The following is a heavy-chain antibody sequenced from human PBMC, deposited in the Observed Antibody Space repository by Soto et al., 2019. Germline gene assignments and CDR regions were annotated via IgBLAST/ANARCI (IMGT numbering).Heavy chain of an antibody. CDR1: GGSFSGYY. V-gene: IGHV4-34*01. CDR2: INHSGST. J-gene: IGHJ6*02. CDR3: ATVGGRWYDFYYYGMDV. D-gene: IGHD3-3*01. Sequence: PSETLSLTCAVYGGSFSGYYWSWIRQPPGKGLEWIGEINHSGSTNYNPSLKSRVTISVDTSKNQFSLKLSSVTAADTAVYYCATVGGRWYDFYYYGMDVWGQWTTVTVSS.